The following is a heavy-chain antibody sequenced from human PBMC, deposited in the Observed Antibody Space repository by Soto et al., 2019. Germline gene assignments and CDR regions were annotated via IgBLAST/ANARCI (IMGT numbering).Heavy chain of an antibody. CDR3: ASGIQLARLDY. J-gene: IGHJ4*02. CDR2: IYYSGST. V-gene: IGHV4-59*01. D-gene: IGHD1-1*01. CDR1: GGSMTRDH. Sequence: QVQLQESGPGLVKPSETLSLTCTVSGGSMTRDHWTWIRQTPGKGLEWIGYIYYSGSTNTNPSLKSRVTMSVDTSEKQFSLKLRSMTAEDTAVYYCASGIQLARLDYWGQGILVSVSS.